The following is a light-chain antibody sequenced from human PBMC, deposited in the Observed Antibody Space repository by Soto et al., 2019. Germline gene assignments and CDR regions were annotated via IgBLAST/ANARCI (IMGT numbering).Light chain of an antibody. Sequence: EIVMTQSPATLSVSPGERATLSCRATQSVSSNLAWYQQKPGQAPRLLIYGASTRATGIPARFSGSRSGTEFTLTISSLQSGDFAVYYCQQYNNWPPTFGQGTRLEIK. V-gene: IGKV3-15*01. CDR2: GAS. J-gene: IGKJ5*01. CDR1: QSVSSN. CDR3: QQYNNWPPT.